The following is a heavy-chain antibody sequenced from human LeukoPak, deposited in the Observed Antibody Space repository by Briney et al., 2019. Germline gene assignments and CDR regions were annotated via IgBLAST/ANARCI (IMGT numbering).Heavy chain of an antibody. CDR2: INHSGST. V-gene: IGHV4-34*01. Sequence: PSETLSLTCAVYGGSFSGYYWSWIRQPPGKGLEWIGEINHSGSTNYNPSLKSRVTLSVDTSKNQFSLKLSSVTAADTAVYYCARAKPRFDYWGQGTLVTVSS. CDR3: ARAKPRFDY. CDR1: GGSFSGYY. J-gene: IGHJ4*02.